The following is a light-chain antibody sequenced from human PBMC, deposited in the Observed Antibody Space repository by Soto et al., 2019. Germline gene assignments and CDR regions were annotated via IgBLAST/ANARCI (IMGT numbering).Light chain of an antibody. V-gene: IGLV2-8*01. J-gene: IGLJ1*01. CDR1: NSDVGGYNY. CDR3: SSYAGSNNFPYV. CDR2: EVS. Sequence: QSVLTQPPSASGSPGQSVTISCTGTNSDVGGYNYVSWYQQHPGKAPKLMIYEVSKRPSGVPDRFSGSKSGNTASLTVSGLQAEDEADYYCSSYAGSNNFPYVFGTGTRSPS.